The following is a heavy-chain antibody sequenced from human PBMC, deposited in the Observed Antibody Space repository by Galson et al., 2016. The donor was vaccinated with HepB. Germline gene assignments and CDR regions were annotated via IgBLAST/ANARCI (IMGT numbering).Heavy chain of an antibody. V-gene: IGHV3-48*02. CDR3: ARDSLPYISAAGFSWFDY. D-gene: IGHD6-13*01. CDR2: ISSTGKTI. J-gene: IGHJ4*02. Sequence: SLRLSCAASGFTFSAYAMNWVRQAPGEGLEWVSYISSTGKTIKYTDSLQGRFTISRDNAKNSLYLQMSGLGHDDTAVYFCARDSLPYISAAGFSWFDYWGQGTPVTVSS. CDR1: GFTFSAYA.